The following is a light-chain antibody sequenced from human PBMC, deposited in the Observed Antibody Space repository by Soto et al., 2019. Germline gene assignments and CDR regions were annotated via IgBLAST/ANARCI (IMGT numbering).Light chain of an antibody. CDR3: QQLNGSPYT. J-gene: IGKJ2*01. CDR2: VAS. Sequence: DIQLTQSPSFLSASVGDRVTITCRASQGISSYLAWYQQKPGKAPKLLIYVASTLQSGVPSRFSGSGSGTEFAVTISSLQPEDSASYYCQQLNGSPYTFGQGTKLEIK. V-gene: IGKV1-9*01. CDR1: QGISSY.